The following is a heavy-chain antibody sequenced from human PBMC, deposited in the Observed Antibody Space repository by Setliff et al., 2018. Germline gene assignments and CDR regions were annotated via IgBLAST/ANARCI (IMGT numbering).Heavy chain of an antibody. CDR1: GYTLTELS. CDR2: FDPEDGET. CDR3: ATSLPRRPTMRYGMDV. D-gene: IGHD1-1*01. J-gene: IGHJ6*02. V-gene: IGHV1-24*01. Sequence: ASVKVSCKVSGYTLTELSRHWVRQAPGKGLEWMGGFDPEDGETIYAQKFQGRVTMTEDTSTDTAYMELSSLRSEDTAVYYCATSLPRRPTMRYGMDVWGQGTTVTVSS.